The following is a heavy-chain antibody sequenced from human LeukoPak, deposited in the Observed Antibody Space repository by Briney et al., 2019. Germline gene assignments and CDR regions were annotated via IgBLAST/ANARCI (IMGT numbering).Heavy chain of an antibody. Sequence: PETLSLTCTVSGGSISSYYWSWIRQPPGKGLEWIGYIYYSGSTNYNPSLKSRVTISVDTSKNQFSLKLSSVTAADTAVYYCARHQGTYSSSWYDYWGQGTLVTVSS. CDR3: ARHQGTYSSSWYDY. CDR1: GGSISSYY. J-gene: IGHJ4*02. D-gene: IGHD6-13*01. CDR2: IYYSGST. V-gene: IGHV4-59*08.